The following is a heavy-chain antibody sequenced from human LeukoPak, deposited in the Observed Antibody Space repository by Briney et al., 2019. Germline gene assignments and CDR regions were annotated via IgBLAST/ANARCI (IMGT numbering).Heavy chain of an antibody. Sequence: GGSLRLSCAASGFTVSSNYMSWVRQAPGKGLEWVSVIYAGGSTYYADSVKGRFTISRDNSKNTLYLQMNSLRAEDTAVYYCARIRQIRFGESDYWGQGTLVTVSS. CDR3: ARIRQIRFGESDY. D-gene: IGHD3-10*01. J-gene: IGHJ4*02. CDR2: IYAGGST. CDR1: GFTVSSNY. V-gene: IGHV3-66*02.